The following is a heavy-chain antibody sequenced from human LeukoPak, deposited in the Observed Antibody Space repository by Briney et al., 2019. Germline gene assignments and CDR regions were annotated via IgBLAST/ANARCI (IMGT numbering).Heavy chain of an antibody. J-gene: IGHJ4*02. D-gene: IGHD6-19*01. CDR2: ISSGGGST. CDR3: AKTVAGTYYFDY. Sequence: GGSLRLSCAASGFTFSTYGMSWVRQAPGKGPEWVSAISSGGGSTFYADSVKGRFTISRDNSKNTLYLQMNSLRAEDTAVYYCAKTVAGTYYFDYWGQGTLVTVSS. V-gene: IGHV3-23*01. CDR1: GFTFSTYG.